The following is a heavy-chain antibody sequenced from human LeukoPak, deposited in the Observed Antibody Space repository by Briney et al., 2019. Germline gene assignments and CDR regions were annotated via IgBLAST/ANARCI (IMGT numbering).Heavy chain of an antibody. CDR3: ARAARVVTAIPDY. CDR2: ISSSDSTI. D-gene: IGHD2-21*02. J-gene: IGHJ4*02. V-gene: IGHV3-11*01. Sequence: GGSLRLSCAASGFTVSYNYMSWVRQAPGKGLEWVSYISSSDSTIYYAESVKGRFTISRDNAKNSLYLQMNSLRSDDTAVYYCARAARVVTAIPDYWGQGTLVTVSS. CDR1: GFTVSYNY.